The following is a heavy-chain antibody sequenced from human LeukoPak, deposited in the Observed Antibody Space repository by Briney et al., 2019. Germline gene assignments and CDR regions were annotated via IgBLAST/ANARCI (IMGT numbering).Heavy chain of an antibody. CDR3: ASPSGAYYDSSASGY. J-gene: IGHJ4*02. V-gene: IGHV3-74*01. Sequence: PGGSLRLSCAASGFTFSTYWMHWVRQAPGKGLVWGSRINSDGSGTTYADSVKGRFTISRDNAKNTLYLQMNSLRAEDTAVYYCASPSGAYYDSSASGYWGQGTLVTVSS. D-gene: IGHD3-22*01. CDR2: INSDGSGT. CDR1: GFTFSTYW.